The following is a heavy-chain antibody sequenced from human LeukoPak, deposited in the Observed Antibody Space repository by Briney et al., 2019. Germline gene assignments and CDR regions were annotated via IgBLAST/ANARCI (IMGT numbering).Heavy chain of an antibody. CDR2: ISGINGNT. V-gene: IGHV1-18*01. CDR3: VRGTVGGKDYFYMDV. D-gene: IGHD4-11*01. Sequence: ASVTVSCKTSGYTFTSYGINWVRQAPGQGLESMGWISGINGNTNLAQKMQGRVTLTTDSSTRTVYMELRSLRSDDTAVYYCVRGTVGGKDYFYMDVWGKGTTVTVSS. J-gene: IGHJ6*03. CDR1: GYTFTSYG.